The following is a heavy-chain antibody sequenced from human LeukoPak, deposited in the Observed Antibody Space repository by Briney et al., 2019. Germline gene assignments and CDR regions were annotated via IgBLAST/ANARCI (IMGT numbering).Heavy chain of an antibody. J-gene: IGHJ5*02. CDR2: ISAYNGNT. V-gene: IGHV1-18*01. CDR3: ARSYYDILTSWGAWFDP. D-gene: IGHD3-9*01. Sequence: ASVKVSFKASGYTFTSYGISWVRQAPGQRLEWMGWISAYNGNTNYAQKLQGRVTMTTDTSTSTAYMELRSLRSDDTAVYYCARSYYDILTSWGAWFDPWGQGTLVTVSS. CDR1: GYTFTSYG.